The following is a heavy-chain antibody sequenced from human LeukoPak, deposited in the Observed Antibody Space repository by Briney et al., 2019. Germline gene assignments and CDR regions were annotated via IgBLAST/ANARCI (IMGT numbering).Heavy chain of an antibody. Sequence: PGRSLRLSCAASGFTFSSYAMHWVRQAPGKGLEWVAVISYDGSNKYYADSVKGRFTISRDNSKNTLYLQMNSLRAEDTAVYYCAKEDLEGDFWSGNYDYYYYMDVWGKGTTVTVSS. V-gene: IGHV3-30-3*01. CDR3: AKEDLEGDFWSGNYDYYYYMDV. CDR1: GFTFSSYA. D-gene: IGHD3-3*01. CDR2: ISYDGSNK. J-gene: IGHJ6*03.